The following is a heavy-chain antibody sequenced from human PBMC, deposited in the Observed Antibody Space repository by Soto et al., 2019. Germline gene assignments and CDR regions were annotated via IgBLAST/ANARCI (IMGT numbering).Heavy chain of an antibody. V-gene: IGHV4-59*08. CDR3: ARRWGDYFAY. D-gene: IGHD3-16*01. CDR2: IYYSGST. Sequence: TSESLSLTCTVSGGSINSYYWSWIRQPPGKGLEWIGYIYYSGSTNYNPSLKSRVTISVDTSKNQFSLKLSSVTAADTAVYYCARRWGDYFAYWGQGTLVTVSS. J-gene: IGHJ4*02. CDR1: GGSINSYY.